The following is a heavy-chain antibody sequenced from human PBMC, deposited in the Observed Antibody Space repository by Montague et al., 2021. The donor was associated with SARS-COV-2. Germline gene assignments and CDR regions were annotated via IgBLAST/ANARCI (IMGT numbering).Heavy chain of an antibody. D-gene: IGHD3-22*01. CDR1: GGSISSSSYY. Sequence: SETLSLTCTVSGGSISSSSYYWGWIRQPPGKGLEWIGSIDYSGSTYYXXXLKSRVTISVDTSKNQFSLKLSSVTAADTAVYYCARGWFPSMIVVVIRGPFDYWGQGTLVTVSS. CDR3: ARGWFPSMIVVVIRGPFDY. J-gene: IGHJ4*02. V-gene: IGHV4-39*07. CDR2: IDYSGST.